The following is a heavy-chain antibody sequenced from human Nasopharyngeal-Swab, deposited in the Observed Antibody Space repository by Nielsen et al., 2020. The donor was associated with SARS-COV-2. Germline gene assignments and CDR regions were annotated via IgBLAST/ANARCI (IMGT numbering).Heavy chain of an antibody. D-gene: IGHD1-26*01. Sequence: GGSLRLSCAASGFTLSNYWIHWVRQTPGKGLLWVSRINTDASRTSYADSVKGRFTISRDNAKNTVYLQMNSLRAEDTALYYCAKLPDKSYSGSPIDYWGQGTLVTDSS. CDR1: GFTLSNYW. V-gene: IGHV3-74*01. CDR3: AKLPDKSYSGSPIDY. J-gene: IGHJ4*02. CDR2: INTDASRT.